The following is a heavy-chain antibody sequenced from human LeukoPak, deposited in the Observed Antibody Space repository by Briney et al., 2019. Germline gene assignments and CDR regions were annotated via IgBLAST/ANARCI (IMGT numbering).Heavy chain of an antibody. V-gene: IGHV3-23*01. CDR3: ARSAVGTSCCTAVDY. CDR1: GLTFSTYA. J-gene: IGHJ4*02. CDR2: ISTSGDRT. D-gene: IGHD1-26*01. Sequence: GGSLRLSCAASGLTFSTYAMTWVRPAPGKGLECLSGISTSGDRTYYGDSVKGRFTISRDNSKNALYLQMSSLRAEDTAEYYCARSAVGTSCCTAVDYWGQGTLVTVSS.